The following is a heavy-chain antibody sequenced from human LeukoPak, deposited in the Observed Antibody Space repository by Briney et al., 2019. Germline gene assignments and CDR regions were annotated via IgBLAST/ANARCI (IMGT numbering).Heavy chain of an antibody. CDR2: INHSGST. V-gene: IGHV4-34*01. Sequence: PSETLSLTCAVYGGSFSGYYWSWIRQPPGKGLEWIGEINHSGSTNYNPSLKGRVTISVDTSKNQFSLKLSSVTAADTAVYYCARGTTVTTFSWFDPRGQGTLVTVSS. J-gene: IGHJ5*02. D-gene: IGHD4-11*01. CDR1: GGSFSGYY. CDR3: ARGTTVTTFSWFDP.